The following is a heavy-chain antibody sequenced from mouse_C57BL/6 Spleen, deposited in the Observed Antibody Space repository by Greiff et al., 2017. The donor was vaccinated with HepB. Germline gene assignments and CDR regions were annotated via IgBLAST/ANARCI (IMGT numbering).Heavy chain of an antibody. J-gene: IGHJ4*01. V-gene: IGHV1-22*01. D-gene: IGHD2-2*01. Sequence: VQLKESGPELVKPGASVKMSCKASGYTFTDYNMHWVKQSHGKSLEWIGYINPNNGGTSYNQKFKGKATLTVNKSSSTAYMELRSLTSEDSAVYYCAREGYGYDVAMDYWGQGTSVTVSS. CDR3: AREGYGYDVAMDY. CDR1: GYTFTDYN. CDR2: INPNNGGT.